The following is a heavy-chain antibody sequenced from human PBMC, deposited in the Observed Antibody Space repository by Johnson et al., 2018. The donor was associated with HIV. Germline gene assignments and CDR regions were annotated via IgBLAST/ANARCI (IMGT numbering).Heavy chain of an antibody. CDR2: ISYDGSNK. D-gene: IGHD6-13*01. Sequence: VQLLESGGGVVQPGRSLRLSFAASGFTFSSYGMHWVRQAPGKGLEWVAVISYDGSNKYHAGSVKGRFSISRDNSKNTLYLQMNSLRAEDTAVYYCARVRVKRVSSSSWYGVAFDIWGLGTMVTVAS. CDR3: ARVRVKRVSSSSWYGVAFDI. CDR1: GFTFSSYG. J-gene: IGHJ3*02. V-gene: IGHV3-30*19.